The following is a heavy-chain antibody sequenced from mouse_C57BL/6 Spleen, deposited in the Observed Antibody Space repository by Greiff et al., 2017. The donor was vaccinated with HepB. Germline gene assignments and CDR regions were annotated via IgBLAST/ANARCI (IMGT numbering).Heavy chain of an antibody. D-gene: IGHD1-1*01. V-gene: IGHV1-15*01. Sequence: QVHVKQSGAELVRPGASVTLSCKASGYTFTDYEMHWVKQTPVHGLEWIGAIDPETGGTAYNQKFKGKAILTADKSSSTAYMELRSLTSEDSAVYYCTSYRDYYGSSYDYAMDYWGQGTSVTVSS. CDR3: TSYRDYYGSSYDYAMDY. CDR1: GYTFTDYE. J-gene: IGHJ4*01. CDR2: IDPETGGT.